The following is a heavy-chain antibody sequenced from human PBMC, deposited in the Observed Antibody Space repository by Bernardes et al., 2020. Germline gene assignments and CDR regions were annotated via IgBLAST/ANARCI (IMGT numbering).Heavy chain of an antibody. CDR2: IKSKTDGGTT. V-gene: IGHV3-15*01. CDR1: GFTFSNAW. D-gene: IGHD3-16*02. Sequence: GGSLRLSCAASGFTFSNAWMSWVRQAPGKGLEWVGRIKSKTDGGTTDYAAPVKGRFTISRDDSKNTLYLQMNSLKTEDTAVYYCTTYYDYVWGSYRYGLGMGYWGQGALVTVSS. J-gene: IGHJ4*02. CDR3: TTYYDYVWGSYRYGLGMGY.